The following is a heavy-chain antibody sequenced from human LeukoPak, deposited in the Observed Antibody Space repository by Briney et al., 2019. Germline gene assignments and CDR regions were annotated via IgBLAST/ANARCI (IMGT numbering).Heavy chain of an antibody. Sequence: SETLSLTCAVYGGSFGGYYWSWIRQPPGKGLESIGNIDHRGSTKSNPSLKSRVTISLDTSKNQFSLKLSSVTAADTAVYYCARVNSGTVLITDYHYYYMDVWGRGTTVTVSS. V-gene: IGHV4-34*01. CDR1: GGSFGGYY. CDR2: IDHRGST. CDR3: ARVNSGTVLITDYHYYYMDV. D-gene: IGHD3-22*01. J-gene: IGHJ6*03.